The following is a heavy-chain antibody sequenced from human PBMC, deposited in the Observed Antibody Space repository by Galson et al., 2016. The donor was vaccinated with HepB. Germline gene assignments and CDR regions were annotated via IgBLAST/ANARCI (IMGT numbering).Heavy chain of an antibody. CDR3: ARDTEDYRMDY. Sequence: SLRLSCAASGFTFSSYTMNWVRRSPGKGLEWVSSISSSSTYTHYEDSVKGRFTISRDNAKNSLYLQMNSLRAEDTAVYYCARDTEDYRMDYWGQGTLVTVSS. V-gene: IGHV3-21*01. D-gene: IGHD4-11*01. CDR2: ISSSSTYT. CDR1: GFTFSSYT. J-gene: IGHJ4*02.